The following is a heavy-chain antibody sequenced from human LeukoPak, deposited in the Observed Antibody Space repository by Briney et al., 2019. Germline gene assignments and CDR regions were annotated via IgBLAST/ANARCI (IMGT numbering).Heavy chain of an antibody. D-gene: IGHD3-16*01. V-gene: IGHV3-15*01. Sequence: GGSLRLSCAASGFTFINAWMSWVRQAPGKGLEWVGHIKSKTDGGTTDYAAPVKGRFTISRDDSKNTLYLQMNSLETDDTAVYYCTTEYWGSFNYWGQGNLVTASS. J-gene: IGHJ4*02. CDR1: GFTFINAW. CDR3: TTEYWGSFNY. CDR2: IKSKTDGGTT.